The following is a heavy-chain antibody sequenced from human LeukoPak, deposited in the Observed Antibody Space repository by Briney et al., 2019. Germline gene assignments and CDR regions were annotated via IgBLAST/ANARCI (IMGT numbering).Heavy chain of an antibody. CDR3: ARGRRSSSRRWFDP. Sequence: SETLSLTCAVYGASFSSYYWSWIRQPPGKGLEWIGEINHSGSTNYNPSLKSRVTISVDTSKNQFSLKLRSVTAADTAVYYCARGRRSSSRRWFDPWGQGTLVTVSS. D-gene: IGHD6-13*01. CDR1: GASFSSYY. J-gene: IGHJ5*02. V-gene: IGHV4-34*01. CDR2: INHSGST.